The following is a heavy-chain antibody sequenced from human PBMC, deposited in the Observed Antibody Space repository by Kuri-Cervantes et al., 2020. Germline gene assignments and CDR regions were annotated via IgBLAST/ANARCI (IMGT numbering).Heavy chain of an antibody. V-gene: IGHV7-4-1*02. CDR1: GYTFTGYY. J-gene: IGHJ6*02. CDR3: ARDRIAVAFGHFGYGMDV. CDR2: INTNTGNP. D-gene: IGHD6-19*01. Sequence: ASVKVSCKASGYTFTGYYMHWVRQAPGQGLEWMGWINTNTGNPTYAQGFTGRFVFSSDTSVSTAYLQISSLKAEDTAVYYCARDRIAVAFGHFGYGMDVWGQGTTVTVSS.